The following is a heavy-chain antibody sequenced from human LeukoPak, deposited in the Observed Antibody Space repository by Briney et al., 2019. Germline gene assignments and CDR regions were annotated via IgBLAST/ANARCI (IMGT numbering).Heavy chain of an antibody. D-gene: IGHD5-18*01. J-gene: IGHJ4*02. V-gene: IGHV4-31*03. CDR1: GGSISSGGYY. Sequence: TLSLTCTVSGGSISSGGYYWSWIRQHPGKGLEWIGYIYYSGSTYYNPSLKSRVTISVDTSKNQFSLKLSSVTAADTAVYYCARGGRPHVYSYDEWGQGTLVTVSS. CDR2: IYYSGST. CDR3: ARGGRPHVYSYDE.